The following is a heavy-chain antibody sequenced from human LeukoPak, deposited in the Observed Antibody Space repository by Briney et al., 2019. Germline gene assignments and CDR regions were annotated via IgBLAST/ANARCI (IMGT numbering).Heavy chain of an antibody. CDR1: GYTFSNFD. Sequence: GASVTVSFKASGYTFSNFDINWVRQATGQGLEWMGWMNPHSGNTGYSQKFQGRVTITKNSSISTAYMELSSLTSEDTAVYYCAREGARSSDTSGSYPLDYWGQGTLVTVSS. V-gene: IGHV1-8*03. D-gene: IGHD1-26*01. CDR3: AREGARSSDTSGSYPLDY. J-gene: IGHJ4*02. CDR2: MNPHSGNT.